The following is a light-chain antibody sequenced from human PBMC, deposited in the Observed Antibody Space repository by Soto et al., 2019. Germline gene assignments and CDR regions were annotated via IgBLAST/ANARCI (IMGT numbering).Light chain of an antibody. V-gene: IGLV2-8*01. CDR3: PSSAGNNIWV. Sequence: QSALTQPPSASGSPGQSVTISCTGTSSDVGAYNYVSWYQQYPGKAPKLMIYEVSKRPSGVPDRFSGSKSGKTASLTVSGLQPEDEADYYCPSSAGNNIWVFGGGTKLAVL. CDR1: SSDVGAYNY. J-gene: IGLJ3*02. CDR2: EVS.